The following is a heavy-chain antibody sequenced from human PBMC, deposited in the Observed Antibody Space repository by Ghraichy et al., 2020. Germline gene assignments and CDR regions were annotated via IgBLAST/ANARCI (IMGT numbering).Heavy chain of an antibody. Sequence: TLSLTCTVSGASIRSDGYYWSWIRQHPGKGLEWIGHISYSGGTSYTPSLRSRVGISIATSDNQFSMKLSSVTLADTAVYYCAREGDYYDSSGYHWRQGTLVTVSS. D-gene: IGHD3-22*01. CDR3: AREGDYYDSSGYH. CDR1: GASIRSDGYY. CDR2: ISYSGGT. V-gene: IGHV4-31*03. J-gene: IGHJ4*02.